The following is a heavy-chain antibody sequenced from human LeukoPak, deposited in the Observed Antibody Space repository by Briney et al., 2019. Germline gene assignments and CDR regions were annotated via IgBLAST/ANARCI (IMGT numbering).Heavy chain of an antibody. Sequence: PGGSLRLSCAASGFTLSDYHMNWLRQAPGKGLEWVSYISSSSTYKKYADSVKGRFTISRDNAKNSLYLQMNSLRAEDTAVYYCARDALYDILTGYVYGMDVWGKGTTVTVSS. V-gene: IGHV3-11*06. D-gene: IGHD3-9*01. CDR1: GFTLSDYH. J-gene: IGHJ6*04. CDR2: ISSSSTYK. CDR3: ARDALYDILTGYVYGMDV.